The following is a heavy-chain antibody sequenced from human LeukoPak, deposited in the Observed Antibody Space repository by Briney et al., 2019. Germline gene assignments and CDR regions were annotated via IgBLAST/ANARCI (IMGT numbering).Heavy chain of an antibody. CDR3: ATWDLYYDNTGYYFDY. D-gene: IGHD3-22*01. Sequence: GGSLRLSCAASGLTFPKYAMSWVRQAPGKGLEWVSAISESGGSTYSYYPDSLKGRFTISRDNSKNTVYLQMNSLRAEDTAVYYCATWDLYYDNTGYYFDYWGQGTLVTVSS. CDR2: ISESGGSTYS. V-gene: IGHV3-23*01. J-gene: IGHJ4*02. CDR1: GLTFPKYA.